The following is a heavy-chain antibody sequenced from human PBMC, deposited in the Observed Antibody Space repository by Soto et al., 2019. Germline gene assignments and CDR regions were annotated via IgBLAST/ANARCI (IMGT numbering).Heavy chain of an antibody. D-gene: IGHD3-10*01. CDR3: ARRLGPSGGVAAFDI. CDR1: GFTFSSYS. CDR2: ISSSSSTI. Sequence: GGSLRLSCAASGFTFSSYSMNWVRQAPGKGLEWVSYISSSSSTIYYADSVKGRFTISRDNAKNSLYLQMNSLRAEDTAVYYCARRLGPSGGVAAFDIWGQGTMVLGSS. J-gene: IGHJ3*02. V-gene: IGHV3-48*01.